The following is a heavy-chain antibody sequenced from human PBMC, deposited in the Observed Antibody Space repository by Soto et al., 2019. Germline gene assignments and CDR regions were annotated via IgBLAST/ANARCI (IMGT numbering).Heavy chain of an antibody. J-gene: IGHJ4*02. CDR3: ASGIQLWLRRINNGYSG. CDR2: LIPMFGTA. D-gene: IGHD5-18*01. Sequence: QVQLVQSGAEVKKPESSVKVSCKAPGGTFSTYAISWVRQAPGQGLEWMGGLIPMFGTANYAQRFQDRVTITADESTNIVYMELSSLRSEDTAVYFCASGIQLWLRRINNGYSGWGQGTLVTVSS. CDR1: GGTFSTYA. V-gene: IGHV1-69*12.